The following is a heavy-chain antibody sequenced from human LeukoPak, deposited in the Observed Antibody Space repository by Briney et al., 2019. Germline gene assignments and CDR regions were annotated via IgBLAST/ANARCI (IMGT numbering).Heavy chain of an antibody. V-gene: IGHV1-69*04. CDR3: AREPYYYYGMDV. J-gene: IGHJ6*02. CDR2: IIPILGIA. CDR1: GGTFSSYA. Sequence: GASVKVSCKASGGTFSSYAISWVRQAPGQGLEWMGRIIPILGIANYAQKFQGRVTMTRNTSISTAYMELSSLRSEDTAVYYCAREPYYYYGMDVWGQGTTVTVSS.